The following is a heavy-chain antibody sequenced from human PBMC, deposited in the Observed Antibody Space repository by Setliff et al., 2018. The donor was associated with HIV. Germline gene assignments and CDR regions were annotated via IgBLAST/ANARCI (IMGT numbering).Heavy chain of an antibody. V-gene: IGHV4-39*01. D-gene: IGHD6-13*01. CDR3: ARRGIAAAVDY. J-gene: IGHJ4*02. CDR2: IYYSGST. Sequence: PSETLSLTCTVSGGSISSSSYYWGWIRQPPGKGLEWIGSIYYSGSTYYNPSLKSRVTISVDTSKNQFSLKLSSVTAADTAVYYCARRGIAAAVDYWGQGSLVTVSS. CDR1: GGSISSSSYY.